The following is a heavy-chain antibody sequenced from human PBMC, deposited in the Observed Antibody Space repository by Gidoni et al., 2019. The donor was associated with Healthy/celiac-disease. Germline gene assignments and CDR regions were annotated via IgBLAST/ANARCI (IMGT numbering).Heavy chain of an antibody. J-gene: IGHJ6*02. Sequence: QVQPVQSAAEVKKPGASVKVSCKVSGYTLTELSMHWVRQAPGKGLEWMGGFDPEDGETIYAQKFQSRVTMTEDTSTDTAYMELSSLRSEDTAVYYCATHSRGETLTYYDFWSGYYHYGMDVWGQGTTVTVSS. CDR2: FDPEDGET. CDR3: ATHSRGETLTYYDFWSGYYHYGMDV. D-gene: IGHD3-3*01. CDR1: GYTLTELS. V-gene: IGHV1-24*01.